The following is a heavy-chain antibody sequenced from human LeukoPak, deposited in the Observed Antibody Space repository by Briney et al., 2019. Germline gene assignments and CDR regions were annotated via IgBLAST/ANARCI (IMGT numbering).Heavy chain of an antibody. V-gene: IGHV4-61*01. CDR1: GGSISSSNW. J-gene: IGHJ4*02. Sequence: SETLSLTCAVSGGSISSSNWWSWIRQPPGKGLEWIGYIYYSGSTNYNPSLKSRVTISVDTSKNQFSLKLSSVTAADTAVYYCARGPYGNHDYWGQGTLVTVSS. D-gene: IGHD4-17*01. CDR2: IYYSGST. CDR3: ARGPYGNHDY.